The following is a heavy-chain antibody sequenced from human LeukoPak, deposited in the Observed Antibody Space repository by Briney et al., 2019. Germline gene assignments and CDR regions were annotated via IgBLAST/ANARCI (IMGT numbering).Heavy chain of an antibody. D-gene: IGHD1-14*01. Sequence: SVKVSCKASGGTFSSYAISWVRQAPGQGLEWMGRIIPILGIANYAQKFQGRVTITADKSTSTAYMELSSLRSEDTAVYYCAREHLLTGYNPYYFDYWGQGTLVTVSS. V-gene: IGHV1-69*04. CDR3: AREHLLTGYNPYYFDY. CDR1: GGTFSSYA. J-gene: IGHJ4*02. CDR2: IIPILGIA.